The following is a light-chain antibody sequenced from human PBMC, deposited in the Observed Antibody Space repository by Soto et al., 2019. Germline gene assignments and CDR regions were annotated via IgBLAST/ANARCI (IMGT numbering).Light chain of an antibody. CDR1: QSISDK. J-gene: IGKJ4*01. CDR3: QEYNNWRPIT. V-gene: IGKV3-15*01. Sequence: IVMTQSPATLSVSPGERATLSCRASQSISDKLAWYQQKPGQAPRLLIYGASTRATGIPVRFSGSGSGTEFTLTITSLQSEDFAVYYCQEYNNWRPITFGGGTKVDI. CDR2: GAS.